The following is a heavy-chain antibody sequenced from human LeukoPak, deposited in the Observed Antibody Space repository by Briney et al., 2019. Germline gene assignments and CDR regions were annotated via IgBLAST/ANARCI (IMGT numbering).Heavy chain of an antibody. CDR1: DYSFTNYW. Sequence: GESLKISCKGSDYSFTNYWIGWVRQMPGKGLEWMGVIYPDDSDTRYSPSFRGHVTISADKSISTAYLQWSSLKASDIAVYYCARHVHGGYYDGMDVWGQGTPVTVSS. J-gene: IGHJ6*02. V-gene: IGHV5-51*01. CDR3: ARHVHGGYYDGMDV. D-gene: IGHD3-10*01. CDR2: IYPDDSDT.